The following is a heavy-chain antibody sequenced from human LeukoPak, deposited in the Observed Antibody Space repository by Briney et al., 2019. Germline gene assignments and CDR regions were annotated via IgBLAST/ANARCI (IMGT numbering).Heavy chain of an antibody. J-gene: IGHJ3*02. V-gene: IGHV3-30*18. D-gene: IGHD6-19*01. CDR1: GFTFSGYA. Sequence: GGSLRLSCAASGFTFSGYAMSWVRQAPGKGLEWVAVISYDGSNKYYADSVKGRFTISRDNSKNTLYLQMNSLRAEDTAVYYCAKTQWLVLGGAFDIWGQGTMVTVSS. CDR2: ISYDGSNK. CDR3: AKTQWLVLGGAFDI.